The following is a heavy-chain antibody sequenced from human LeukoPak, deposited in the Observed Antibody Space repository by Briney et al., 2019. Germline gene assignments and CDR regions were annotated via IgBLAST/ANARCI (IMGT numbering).Heavy chain of an antibody. D-gene: IGHD3-22*01. Sequence: GGSLRLSCATSGFTFSNAWMNWVRQAPGKGLEWVGRITTKAEGGTTDYAAPVKGRFSISRDDSKNTVYLQMNSLKTEDTAVYYCTTGHHDYYDSSGYLTIAYWGQGTLVTVSS. CDR2: ITTKAEGGTT. J-gene: IGHJ4*02. CDR3: TTGHHDYYDSSGYLTIAY. V-gene: IGHV3-15*01. CDR1: GFTFSNAW.